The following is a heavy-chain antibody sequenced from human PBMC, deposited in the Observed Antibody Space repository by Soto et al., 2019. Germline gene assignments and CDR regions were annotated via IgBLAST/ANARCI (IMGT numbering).Heavy chain of an antibody. CDR3: ARVLDYRNYYYYYYMDV. CDR1: GGSISSYY. J-gene: IGHJ6*03. CDR2: IYYSGST. V-gene: IGHV4-59*08. D-gene: IGHD4-4*01. Sequence: PSETLSLTCTVSGGSISSYYWSWIRQPPGKGLEWIGYIYYSGSTNYNPSLKSRVTISVDTSKNQFSLKLSSVTAADTAVYYCARVLDYRNYYYYYYMDVWGKGTTVTVSS.